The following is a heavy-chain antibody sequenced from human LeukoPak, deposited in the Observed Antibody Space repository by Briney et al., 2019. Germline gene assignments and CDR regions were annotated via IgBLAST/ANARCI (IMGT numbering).Heavy chain of an antibody. CDR1: GFTFSTYG. D-gene: IGHD1-14*01. J-gene: IGHJ4*02. V-gene: IGHV3-30*18. Sequence: GGSLRLSCAASGFTFSTYGMHWVRQAPGKGLEWVALISNDADRDYYEDSVKGRFSISRDNSRNTLYLQMNSLRAEDTAVYFCAKPTRGSGITILIDFWGEGTLVTVSS. CDR2: ISNDADRD. CDR3: AKPTRGSGITILIDF.